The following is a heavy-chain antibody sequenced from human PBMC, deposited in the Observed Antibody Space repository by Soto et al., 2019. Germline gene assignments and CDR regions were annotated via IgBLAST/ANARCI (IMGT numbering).Heavy chain of an antibody. V-gene: IGHV4-59*01. CDR1: GGSISTYY. Sequence: PSETLSLTCTVSGGSISTYYWSWIRQPPGKGLEWIGYIYNSGSTNYDPSLKSRVTISLDTSKNQFSLKLTSVTAADTAVYYCARGGVLRLVDYWGQGTLVTVSS. D-gene: IGHD3-16*01. CDR3: ARGGVLRLVDY. J-gene: IGHJ4*02. CDR2: IYNSGST.